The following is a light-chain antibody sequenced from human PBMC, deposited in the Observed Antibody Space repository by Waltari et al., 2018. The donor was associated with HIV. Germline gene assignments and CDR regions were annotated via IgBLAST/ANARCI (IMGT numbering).Light chain of an antibody. Sequence: QSVLTQPPSASGTPGQRVTSACSGITSNIGTNFVYWYQHFPGTAPILLIYSNDQRPSGFPDRFSGSKSGTSASLAISGLRSEDEADYYCAAWDDSLPGRVFGGGTK. CDR1: TSNIGTNF. V-gene: IGLV1-47*01. CDR2: SND. CDR3: AAWDDSLPGRV. J-gene: IGLJ3*02.